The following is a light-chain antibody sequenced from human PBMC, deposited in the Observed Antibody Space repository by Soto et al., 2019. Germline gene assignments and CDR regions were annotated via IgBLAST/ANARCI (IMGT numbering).Light chain of an antibody. J-gene: IGKJ4*01. CDR3: LQDYNYPLT. Sequence: AIQMTQSPSSLSASVGDRVTITCRASQDIRSYLGWYQQEPGKAPKLLIYAASSLQSGVPSRFSGSGSGTDFTLTIKSLQPEDFATYYCLQDYNYPLTLGGGTKVEIK. CDR1: QDIRSY. V-gene: IGKV1-6*01. CDR2: AAS.